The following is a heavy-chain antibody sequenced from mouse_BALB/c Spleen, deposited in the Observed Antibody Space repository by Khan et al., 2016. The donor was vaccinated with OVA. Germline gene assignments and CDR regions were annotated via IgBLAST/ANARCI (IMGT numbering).Heavy chain of an antibody. J-gene: IGHJ4*01. V-gene: IGHV1S56*01. CDR3: AREDYFVGDDRDY. Sequence: VKLKQSGPELVKPGASVRISCKASGYTFTTYYLHWVKQRPGQGLEWIGWIYPRNVNTKYNERFKDKATLTADKSSSNAYMHLSSITSGDSEVYFCAREDYFVGDDRDYWGQGTSVTVSS. CDR1: GYTFTTYY. D-gene: IGHD1-1*01. CDR2: IYPRNVNT.